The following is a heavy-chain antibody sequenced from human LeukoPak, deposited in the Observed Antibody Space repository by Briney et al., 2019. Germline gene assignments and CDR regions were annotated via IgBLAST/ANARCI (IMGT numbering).Heavy chain of an antibody. V-gene: IGHV3-7*05. D-gene: IGHD6-19*01. J-gene: IGHJ4*02. CDR1: GFTLSTYW. CDR3: ARESAGGPDY. Sequence: GGSLRLSCAASGFTLSTYWMSWVRQAPGKGLEWVANIKPDGSEQYYVDSVRGRFTISRDNAKNSLYLQMNSLRAEDTAIYYCARESAGGPDYWGQGTLVTVSS. CDR2: IKPDGSEQ.